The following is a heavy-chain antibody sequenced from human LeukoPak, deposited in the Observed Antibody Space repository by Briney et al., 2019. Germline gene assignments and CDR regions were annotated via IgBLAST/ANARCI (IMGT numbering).Heavy chain of an antibody. D-gene: IGHD2-2*02. CDR2: MNPNSGNT. CDR3: ARFPLYNTDDY. V-gene: IGHV1-8*03. J-gene: IGHJ4*02. Sequence: ASVKVSCKASGYTFTSHDINWVRQATGQGLEWMGWMNPNSGNTGYAQKFQGRVTITRNNSISTVYMELSSLRSEDTAVYYCARFPLYNTDDYWGQGTLVTVSS. CDR1: GYTFTSHD.